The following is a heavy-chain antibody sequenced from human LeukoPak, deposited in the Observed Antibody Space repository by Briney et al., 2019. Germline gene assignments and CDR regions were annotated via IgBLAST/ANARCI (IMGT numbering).Heavy chain of an antibody. V-gene: IGHV1-8*02. CDR3: ARATPGGLHGYSFDY. D-gene: IGHD5-24*01. Sequence: ASVKVPCKASGYTFKNYDINWVRQATGQGLEWMGWMNPNSGNTGFAQKFQDRVSMTRDTSINTAYMELTSLRSGDTAVYYCARATPGGLHGYSFDYWGQGTVVTVYS. J-gene: IGHJ4*02. CDR2: MNPNSGNT. CDR1: GYTFKNYD.